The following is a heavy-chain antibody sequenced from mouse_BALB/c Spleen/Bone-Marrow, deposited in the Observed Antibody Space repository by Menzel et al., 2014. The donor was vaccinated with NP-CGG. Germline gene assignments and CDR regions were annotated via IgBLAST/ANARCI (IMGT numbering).Heavy chain of an antibody. CDR3: TRGGNWDDFDY. J-gene: IGHJ2*01. Sequence: VQLKESGGGLVQPGGSRKLSCAASGFTFSSFGMHWVRQAPEKGLEWVAYIRSGSSNIYYEDTVKGRFTISRDNPKNTLFLQMTSLRSEDTAMYYCTRGGNWDDFDYWGQGTTLTVSS. CDR1: GFTFSSFG. V-gene: IGHV5-17*02. CDR2: IRSGSSNI. D-gene: IGHD4-1*01.